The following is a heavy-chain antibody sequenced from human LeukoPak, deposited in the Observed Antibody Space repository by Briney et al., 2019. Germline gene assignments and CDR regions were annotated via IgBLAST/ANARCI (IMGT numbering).Heavy chain of an antibody. D-gene: IGHD1-20*01. CDR2: TYTSGST. V-gene: IGHV4-4*09. CDR1: GGSISSYY. J-gene: IGHJ4*02. CDR3: ARVINWNLDY. Sequence: KPSETLSLTCTVSGGSISSYYWSWIRQPPGKGLEWIGYTYTSGSTNYNPSLKSRVTISVDTSKNQFSLKLSSVTAADTAVYYCARVINWNLDYWGQGTLVTVSS.